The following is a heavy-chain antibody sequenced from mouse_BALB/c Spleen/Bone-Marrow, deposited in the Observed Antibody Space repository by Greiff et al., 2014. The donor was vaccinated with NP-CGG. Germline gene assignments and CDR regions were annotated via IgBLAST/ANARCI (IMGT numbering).Heavy chain of an antibody. Sequence: VQLQQSGAELVKPGASVKLSCKASGYTFTSYYMYWVKQRPGQGLEWIGGINPNNGNTNFSETFKSKATLTVDKSSSTAYMQLSGLTSEDSAVYYCTRRDYWGQGTPLTVSS. CDR2: INPNNGNT. V-gene: IGHV1S81*02. CDR3: TRRDY. J-gene: IGHJ2*01. CDR1: GYTFTSYY.